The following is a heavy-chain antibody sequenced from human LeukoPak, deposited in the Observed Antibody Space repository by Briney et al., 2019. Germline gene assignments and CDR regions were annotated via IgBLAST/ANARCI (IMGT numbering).Heavy chain of an antibody. Sequence: GGSLRLSCAASGFTFSSYSMNWVRQAPGKGLEWVSSISSSSSYIYYADSVKGRFTISRDNAKNSLYLQMNSLRAEDTAVYYCARDLFLSPIGRDMVRGVRDPGLWGQGTLVTVSS. CDR2: ISSSSSYI. D-gene: IGHD3-10*01. CDR3: ARDLFLSPIGRDMVRGVRDPGL. V-gene: IGHV3-21*01. J-gene: IGHJ4*02. CDR1: GFTFSSYS.